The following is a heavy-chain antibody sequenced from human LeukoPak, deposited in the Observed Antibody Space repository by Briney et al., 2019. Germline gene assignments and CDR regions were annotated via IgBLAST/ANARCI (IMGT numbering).Heavy chain of an antibody. CDR1: GGSINAYY. D-gene: IGHD5-18*01. CDR2: VRDNGEN. V-gene: IGHV4-59*08. Sequence: PSETLSLTCTVSGGSINAYYWSWIRQPPGKGLEWIAYVRDNGENNYNPSLKSLVATSVDTANNQISLRLNFVTAADTAIYYCARQPANTAAFDIWGLGTMVTVSS. CDR3: ARQPANTAAFDI. J-gene: IGHJ3*02.